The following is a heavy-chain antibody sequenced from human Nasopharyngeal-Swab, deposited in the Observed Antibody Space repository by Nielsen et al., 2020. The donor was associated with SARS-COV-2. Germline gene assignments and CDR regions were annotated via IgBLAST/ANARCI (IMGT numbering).Heavy chain of an antibody. J-gene: IGHJ4*02. V-gene: IGHV3-23*03. CDR3: AKGWVSSSPPSFDY. D-gene: IGHD6-6*01. CDR2: IYSGGSST. Sequence: GGSLRLSCAASGFTFSSYAMSWVRQAPAKGLEWVSVIYSGGSSTYYADSVKGRFTISRDNSKNTLYLQMNSLRAEDTAVYYCAKGWVSSSPPSFDYWGQGTLVTVSS. CDR1: GFTFSSYA.